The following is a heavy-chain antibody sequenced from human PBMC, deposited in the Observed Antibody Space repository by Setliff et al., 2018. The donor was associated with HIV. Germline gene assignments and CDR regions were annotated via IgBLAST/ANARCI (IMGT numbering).Heavy chain of an antibody. CDR1: GGFTNTKY. V-gene: IGHV4-59*01. Sequence: SETLSLTCAVSGGFTNTKYWSWIRQTPGKGLEWIGYIYYRGSTDYNPSLKSRVTISLDTSKNQFSLILSSMTAADTAVYYCARGAAADGRLFDYWGQGTLVTVSS. D-gene: IGHD4-17*01. CDR3: ARGAAADGRLFDY. J-gene: IGHJ4*02. CDR2: IYYRGST.